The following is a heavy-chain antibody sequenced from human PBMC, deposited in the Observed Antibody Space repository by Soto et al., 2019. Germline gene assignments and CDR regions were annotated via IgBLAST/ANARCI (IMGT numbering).Heavy chain of an antibody. CDR2: ITSGGGRS. CDR1: GFTFNTYA. V-gene: IGHV3-23*01. J-gene: IGHJ4*02. CDR3: ARDYYKYYDEHGSYCDLGY. Sequence: PGGSLRLSCAASGFTFNTYAMNWVRQAPGKGLEWVATITSGGGRSDYADSVSGRFTISRDNSRNTLFLQMNSLRAEDTAVYYCARDYYKYYDEHGSYCDLGYWGQGTLVTVSS. D-gene: IGHD3-10*01.